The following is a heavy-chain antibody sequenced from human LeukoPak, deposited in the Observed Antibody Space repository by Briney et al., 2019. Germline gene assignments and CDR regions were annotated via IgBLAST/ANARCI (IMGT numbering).Heavy chain of an antibody. J-gene: IGHJ4*02. CDR1: GFTFNYYE. CDR2: ITSSGSTI. D-gene: IGHD2-8*01. CDR3: ARGGAYVDY. V-gene: IGHV3-48*03. Sequence: PGGSLRLSCAASGFTFNYYEMTWVRQDPPKGLEWVSSITSSGSTIYYADYVKGRFTISRDNAKNSLYLQMNSLRAEDSAVYYCARGGAYVDYWGQGTLVTISS.